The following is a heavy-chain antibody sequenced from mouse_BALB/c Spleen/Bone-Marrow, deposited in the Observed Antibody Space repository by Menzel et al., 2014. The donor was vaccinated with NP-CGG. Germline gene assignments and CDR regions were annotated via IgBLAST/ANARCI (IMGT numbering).Heavy chain of an antibody. V-gene: IGHV14-3*02. CDR1: GFNIKDTY. D-gene: IGHD5-1-1*01. J-gene: IGHJ4*01. CDR3: ARGIPYYPMDF. CDR2: IDPANGNT. Sequence: VQLQQSGAELVKPGASVKLSCTASGFNIKDTYMHWVKQRPEQGLEWIGRIDPANGNTKFAPKFQGKATITADTSSNTACLHLSSLTSEDTAVYYCARGIPYYPMDFWGQGTSVTVSS.